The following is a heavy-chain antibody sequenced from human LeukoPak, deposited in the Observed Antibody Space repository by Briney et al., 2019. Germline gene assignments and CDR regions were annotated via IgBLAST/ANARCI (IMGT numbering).Heavy chain of an antibody. J-gene: IGHJ4*02. V-gene: IGHV3-7*01. CDR2: IKQDGGEK. CDR1: GFTFSSYW. D-gene: IGHD1-26*01. Sequence: GGSLRLSCAASGFTFSSYWMSWVPQAPGKGLEWVANIKQDGGEKYYVDSVKGRFTISRDNAKNSLFLQMNSLRAEDTAVYYCTRLGGSYYTYWGQGTLVTVSS. CDR3: TRLGGSYYTY.